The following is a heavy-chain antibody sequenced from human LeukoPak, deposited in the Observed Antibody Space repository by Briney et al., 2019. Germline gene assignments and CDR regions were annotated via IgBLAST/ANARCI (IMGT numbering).Heavy chain of an antibody. CDR3: ARDYTYDSSGYGQSYYYYYGMDV. D-gene: IGHD3-22*01. CDR2: ISAYNGNT. V-gene: IGHV1-18*01. J-gene: IGHJ6*02. CDR1: GYTFTSYG. Sequence: ASVKVSCKASGYTFTSYGISWVRQAPGQGLEWMGWISAYNGNTNYAQKLQGRVTMTTDTSTSTAYMELRSLRSDDTAVYYCARDYTYDSSGYGQSYYYYYGMDVWGQGTTVTVSS.